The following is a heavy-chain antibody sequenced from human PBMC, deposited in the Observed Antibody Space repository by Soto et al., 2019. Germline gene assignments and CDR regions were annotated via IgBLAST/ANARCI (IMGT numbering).Heavy chain of an antibody. J-gene: IGHJ4*02. CDR1: GFTFSTYS. D-gene: IGHD2-21*02. CDR3: TNSGNSRGGASDY. V-gene: IGHV3-23*01. Sequence: EVQMLDSGGGLVQPGGSLRLSCVVSGFTFSTYSMSWVRQAPGKGLEWVSVINESGNRTTYADSVTGRFTVSRDNSRNTLYLQMNSLRAEDTAVYYCTNSGNSRGGASDYWGQGTLVTVSS. CDR2: INESGNRT.